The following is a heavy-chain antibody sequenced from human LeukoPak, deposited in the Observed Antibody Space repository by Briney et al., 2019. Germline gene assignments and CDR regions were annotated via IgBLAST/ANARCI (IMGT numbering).Heavy chain of an antibody. CDR2: ISDSSNT. CDR3: AKGVLTGYYRTYDP. Sequence: GGSLRLSCAASAFTFSTYAMSWVRQAPGKGLEWVSTISDSSNTYYADSVKGRFTISRDNSKNTLYLQMNSLRAEDTAIYYCAKGVLTGYYRTYDPWGQGTLVTVSS. V-gene: IGHV3-23*01. J-gene: IGHJ5*02. CDR1: AFTFSTYA. D-gene: IGHD3-9*01.